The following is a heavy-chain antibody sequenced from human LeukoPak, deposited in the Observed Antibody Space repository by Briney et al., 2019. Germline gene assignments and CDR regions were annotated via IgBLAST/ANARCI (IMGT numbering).Heavy chain of an antibody. J-gene: IGHJ4*02. CDR3: ARLVYYVSGSDLDY. CDR1: GFTFSSYG. CDR2: ISYDGSNK. Sequence: GGSLRLSCAASGFTFSSYGMHWVRQAPGKGLVWVAVISYDGSNKYYADSVKGRFTISRGISKNTLYVQMNSLRAEDTPVYFCARLVYYVSGSDLDYWGQGTPVTVSS. V-gene: IGHV3-30*03. D-gene: IGHD3-10*01.